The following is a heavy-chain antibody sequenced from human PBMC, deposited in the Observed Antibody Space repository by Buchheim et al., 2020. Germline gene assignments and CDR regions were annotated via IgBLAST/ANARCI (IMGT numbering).Heavy chain of an antibody. Sequence: EVRLVESGGGLVQPGGSLRLSCAASGFTFSSYWMHWVRHAPGKGPVWVSRINSDGSSTSYGDSVKGRFTISRDNARNTLYLEMNSLRDEDTAFYYCARGPSETYYGLYYWGQG. D-gene: IGHD1-26*01. V-gene: IGHV3-74*01. CDR2: INSDGSST. J-gene: IGHJ4*02. CDR3: ARGPSETYYGLYY. CDR1: GFTFSSYW.